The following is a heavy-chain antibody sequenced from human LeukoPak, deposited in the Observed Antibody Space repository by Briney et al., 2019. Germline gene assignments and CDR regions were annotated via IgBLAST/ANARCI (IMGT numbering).Heavy chain of an antibody. V-gene: IGHV3-30*03. Sequence: GGSLRLSCAASGFVFSSYGMHWVRQAPGKGLQWVAVISYDGINKHYAGSVKGRFTLSRDNSKSTLYLQMNSLRVEDTAVYYCARDQFGELVVCTFHIWGQGTMVTVSS. CDR2: ISYDGINK. J-gene: IGHJ3*02. CDR1: GFVFSSYG. CDR3: ARDQFGELVVCTFHI. D-gene: IGHD3-10*01.